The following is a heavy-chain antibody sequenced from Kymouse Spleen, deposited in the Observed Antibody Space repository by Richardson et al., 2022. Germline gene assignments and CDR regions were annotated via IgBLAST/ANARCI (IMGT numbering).Heavy chain of an antibody. Sequence: QVQLQESGPGLVKPSETLSLTCTVSGGSISSYYWSWIRQPPGKGLEWIGYIYYSGSTNYNPSLKSRVTISVDTSKNQFSLKLSSVTAADTAVYYCARGDSSSSPDFDYWGQGTLVTVSS. CDR3: ARGDSSSSPDFDY. D-gene: IGHD6-6*01. CDR2: IYYSGST. J-gene: IGHJ4*02. V-gene: IGHV4-59*01. CDR1: GGSISSYY.